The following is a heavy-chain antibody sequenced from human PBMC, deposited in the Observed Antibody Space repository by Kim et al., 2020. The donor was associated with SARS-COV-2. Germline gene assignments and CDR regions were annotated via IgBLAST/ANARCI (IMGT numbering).Heavy chain of an antibody. CDR1: GFTFSSYA. CDR2: ISYDGSNK. V-gene: IGHV3-30-3*01. CDR3: ARDILEAVAGGDY. J-gene: IGHJ4*02. D-gene: IGHD6-19*01. Sequence: GGSLRLSCAASGFTFSSYAMHWVRQAPGKGLEWVAVISYDGSNKYYADSVKGRFTISRDNSKNTLYLQMNSLRAEDTAVYYCARDILEAVAGGDYWGQGTLVTVSS.